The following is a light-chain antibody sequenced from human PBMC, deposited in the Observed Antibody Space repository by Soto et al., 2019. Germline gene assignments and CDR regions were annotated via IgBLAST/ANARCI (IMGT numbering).Light chain of an antibody. J-gene: IGLJ1*01. Sequence: QSALTQPASVSGSPGQSITISCTGTSSDVGGYNYVSWYQQHPGIAPKLLIYGVTNRPSGVSTRFSGSKSGNTASMTISGLQAEDEADYHGSSYTSASTLLYLFGTGTKLTV. CDR1: SSDVGGYNY. CDR3: SSYTSASTLLYL. CDR2: GVT. V-gene: IGLV2-14*01.